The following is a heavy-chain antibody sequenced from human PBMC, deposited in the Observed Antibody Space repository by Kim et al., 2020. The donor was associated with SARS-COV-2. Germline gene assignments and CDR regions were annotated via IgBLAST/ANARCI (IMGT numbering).Heavy chain of an antibody. CDR2: INWNGGST. Sequence: GGSLRLSCAASGFTFDDYGMSWVRQAPGKGLEWVSGINWNGGSTGYADSVKGRFTISRDNAKNSLYLQMNSLRAEDTALYHCARDVPRAVTMVLGVILFWFLPWARRTLDRVS. J-gene: IGHJ5*02. D-gene: IGHD3-10*01. CDR1: GFTFDDYG. V-gene: IGHV3-20*01. CDR3: ARDVPRAVTMVLGVILFWFLP.